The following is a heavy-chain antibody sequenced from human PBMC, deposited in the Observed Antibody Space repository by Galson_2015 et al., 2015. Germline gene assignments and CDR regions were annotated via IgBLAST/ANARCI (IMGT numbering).Heavy chain of an antibody. CDR3: AKHSSTPWYYFDY. J-gene: IGHJ4*02. V-gene: IGHV3-23*01. CDR2: ISGSGGST. D-gene: IGHD1-26*01. CDR1: GFTFSSYV. Sequence: SLRLSCAASGFTFSSYVMSWVRQAPGKGLEWVSVISGSGGSTYYADSVKGRFTISRDNSMNTLYLQMNSLRAEDTAVYYCAKHSSTPWYYFDYWGLGTLVTVS.